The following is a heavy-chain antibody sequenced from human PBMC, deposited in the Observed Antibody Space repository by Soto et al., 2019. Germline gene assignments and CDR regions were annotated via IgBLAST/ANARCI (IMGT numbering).Heavy chain of an antibody. Sequence: PLETLSLTCTVSGGSISSHYCSWIRQPPGKGLEWIGYIYYSGSTNYNPSLKSRVTISVDTSKNQFSLKLISVTAAATAVYYCARSDGGHAFDFWGQGTLVTVSS. CDR3: ARSDGGHAFDF. CDR2: IYYSGST. J-gene: IGHJ4*02. V-gene: IGHV4-59*11. CDR1: GGSISSHY.